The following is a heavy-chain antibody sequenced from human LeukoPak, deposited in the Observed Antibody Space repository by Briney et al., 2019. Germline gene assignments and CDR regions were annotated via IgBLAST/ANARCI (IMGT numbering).Heavy chain of an antibody. CDR3: TRGGSADPFEH. J-gene: IGHJ4*02. CDR1: SGSIGSFY. V-gene: IGHV4-59*08. CDR2: INFSGST. Sequence: KTSETLSLTCTISSGSIGSFYWSWIRQPPGKGLEWIGYINFSGSTKSNSALESRVTISMDTSKNQFSLKLNSVTAADTAVYYCTRGGSADPFEHWGQGTLVTVSS. D-gene: IGHD1-26*01.